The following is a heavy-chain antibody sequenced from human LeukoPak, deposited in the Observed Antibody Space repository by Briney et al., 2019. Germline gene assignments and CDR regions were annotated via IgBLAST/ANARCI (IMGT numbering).Heavy chain of an antibody. CDR1: GFTFSGSA. CDR2: IRSKANSYAT. D-gene: IGHD3-10*01. Sequence: GGSLRHSCAASGFTFSGSAMHWVRQASGKGLEWVGRIRSKANSYATAYAASVKGRFTISRDDSKNTAYLQMNSLKTEDTAVYYCTRHEYYYGSGRDYWGQGTLVTVSS. CDR3: TRHEYYYGSGRDY. V-gene: IGHV3-73*01. J-gene: IGHJ4*02.